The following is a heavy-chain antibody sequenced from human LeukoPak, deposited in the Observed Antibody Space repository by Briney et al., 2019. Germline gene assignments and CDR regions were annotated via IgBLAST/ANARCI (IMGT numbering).Heavy chain of an antibody. CDR1: GFTFNIFA. D-gene: IGHD6-13*01. V-gene: IGHV3-64*01. CDR2: VSDDGGST. Sequence: PGGSLRLSCAASGFTFNIFAINWVRQAPGKGLEYVSAVSDDGGSTYYANSVKGRFTISRDNSKNMLYLQMGSLRGDDMALYCCGRRQCTRSSCYLDYWGQGTLVSVSS. CDR3: GRRQCTRSSCYLDY. J-gene: IGHJ4*02.